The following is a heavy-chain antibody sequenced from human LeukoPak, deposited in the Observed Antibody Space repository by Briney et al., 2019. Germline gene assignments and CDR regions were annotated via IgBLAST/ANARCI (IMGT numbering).Heavy chain of an antibody. Sequence: GGSLRLSCAASGFTFRNYVIHWVRQAPGKGLEWVGRIKSKTDGGTTDYAAPVKGRFTISRDDSKNTLYLQMNSLKTEDTAVYYCTTEERYCSGGSCRRAIYGMDVWGQGTTVTVSS. CDR1: GFTFRNYV. D-gene: IGHD2-15*01. V-gene: IGHV3-15*01. CDR3: TTEERYCSGGSCRRAIYGMDV. CDR2: IKSKTDGGTT. J-gene: IGHJ6*02.